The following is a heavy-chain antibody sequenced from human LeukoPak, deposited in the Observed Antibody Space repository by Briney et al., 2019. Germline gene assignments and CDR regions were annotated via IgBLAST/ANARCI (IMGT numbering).Heavy chain of an antibody. CDR3: ARHDSTVTSFDF. Sequence: HGESLKISCKGSGYSFTSYWVAWVRQMPGKGLEWMGIIYPGDSNPRYSPSFQGQVTMSADKSITTAYLQWSSLKASDTAMYYCARHDSTVTSFDFWGQGTLVTVSP. CDR1: GYSFTSYW. D-gene: IGHD4-17*01. J-gene: IGHJ4*02. V-gene: IGHV5-51*01. CDR2: IYPGDSNP.